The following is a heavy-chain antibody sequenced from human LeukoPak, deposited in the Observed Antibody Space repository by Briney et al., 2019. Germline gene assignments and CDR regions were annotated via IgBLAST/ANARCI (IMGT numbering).Heavy chain of an antibody. Sequence: GGSLRLSCAASGFTFDDYAMHWVRQAPGKGLEWVSGLSWNGATVGYADSVKGRFTISRDNTKNSLYLQMSSLKTEDTALYYCAKDIGIALRGATFENWGQGTLVAVSS. J-gene: IGHJ4*02. CDR2: LSWNGATV. V-gene: IGHV3-9*01. CDR1: GFTFDDYA. CDR3: AKDIGIALRGATFEN. D-gene: IGHD3-10*01.